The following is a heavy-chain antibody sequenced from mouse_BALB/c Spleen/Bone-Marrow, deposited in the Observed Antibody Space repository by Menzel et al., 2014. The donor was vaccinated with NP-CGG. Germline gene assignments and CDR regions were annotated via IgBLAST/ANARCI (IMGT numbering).Heavy chain of an antibody. V-gene: IGHV1S81*02. J-gene: IGHJ4*01. CDR3: TRGRRDAMDY. CDR1: GYTFTSYY. Sequence: QVQLQQSGAELVKPGASVKLSCKASGYTFTSYYMYWVKQRPGQGLEWIGEINPSSGGTNFNEKFKSKATLTVDKSSSTAYMQLSSLTSEDSAVYYCTRGRRDAMDYWGQGTSVTVSS. CDR2: INPSSGGT.